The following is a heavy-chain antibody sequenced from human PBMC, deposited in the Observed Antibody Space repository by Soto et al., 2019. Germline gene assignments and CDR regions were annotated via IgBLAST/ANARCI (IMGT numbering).Heavy chain of an antibody. D-gene: IGHD1-26*01. Sequence: PSETLSLTCTVSGGSISSYYWSWIRQPPGKGLEWIGYIYYSGSTNYNPSLKSRVTISVDTSKNQFSLKLSSVTAADTAVYYCARAEGATYADYWDQGTLVTVSS. CDR2: IYYSGST. J-gene: IGHJ4*02. V-gene: IGHV4-59*01. CDR3: ARAEGATYADY. CDR1: GGSISSYY.